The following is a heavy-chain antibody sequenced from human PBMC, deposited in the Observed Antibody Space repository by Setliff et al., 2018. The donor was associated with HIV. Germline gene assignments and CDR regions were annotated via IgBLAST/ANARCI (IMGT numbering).Heavy chain of an antibody. J-gene: IGHJ4*02. CDR2: IYDTGDT. Sequence: SETLSLTCTVTDDSLSRSDFYWAWIRQPLEKGLEWVASIYDTGDTHYNSSPKSRVTISRDMSKNQFSLKLGSVTAADTAVYYCARHVPRSSRIDYWGQGTLVTVSS. CDR1: DDSLSRSDFY. D-gene: IGHD6-13*01. V-gene: IGHV4-39*01. CDR3: ARHVPRSSRIDY.